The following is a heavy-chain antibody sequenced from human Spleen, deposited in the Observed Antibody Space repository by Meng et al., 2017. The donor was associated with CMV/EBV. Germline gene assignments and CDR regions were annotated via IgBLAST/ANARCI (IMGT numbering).Heavy chain of an antibody. CDR1: GYTFTGYY. J-gene: IGHJ5*02. Sequence: ASVKVSCKASGYTFTGYYMHWVRQAPGQGPEWMGWINPNSGGTNYAQKFQGRVTMTRDTSISTAYMELRRLRSDDTAVYYCARDHDSSGWYTPWGQGTVVTVSS. CDR2: INPNSGGT. D-gene: IGHD6-19*01. CDR3: ARDHDSSGWYTP. V-gene: IGHV1-2*02.